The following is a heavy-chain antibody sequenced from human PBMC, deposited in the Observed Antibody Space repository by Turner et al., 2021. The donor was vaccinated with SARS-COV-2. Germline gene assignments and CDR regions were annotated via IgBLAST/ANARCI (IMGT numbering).Heavy chain of an antibody. V-gene: IGHV3-30-3*01. D-gene: IGHD3-16*01. J-gene: IGHJ6*02. Sequence: QVQLVESGGGVVQPVRSLRLSCAASGFTFSSYAMPWVRQAPGKGLEWVAIISYDGSNENYADSVKGRFTISRDNSKNTLYLQMNSLRAEDTAVYYCARDLGYPFGGMDVWGQGTTVTVSS. CDR1: GFTFSSYA. CDR3: ARDLGYPFGGMDV. CDR2: ISYDGSNE.